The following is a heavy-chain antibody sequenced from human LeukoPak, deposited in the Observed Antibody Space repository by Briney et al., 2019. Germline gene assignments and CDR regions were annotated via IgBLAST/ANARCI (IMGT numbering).Heavy chain of an antibody. CDR3: TTDGVGVEGATYDN. CDR1: GFTFINAW. CDR2: IKAKAHGGTI. Sequence: KAGGSLRLSCAASGFTFINAWMAWVRQAPGKGLGWVGRIKAKAHGGTIEYAAPVKGRFTISRDDSKNTLCLQMNSLKTEDTAVYYCTTDGVGVEGATYDNWGQGTLVSVSS. J-gene: IGHJ4*02. V-gene: IGHV3-15*01. D-gene: IGHD1-26*01.